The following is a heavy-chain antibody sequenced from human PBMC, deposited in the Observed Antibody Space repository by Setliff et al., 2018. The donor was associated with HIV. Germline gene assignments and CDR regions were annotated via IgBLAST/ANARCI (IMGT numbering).Heavy chain of an antibody. CDR3: ARDTLAYCGGECYSGY. J-gene: IGHJ4*02. CDR2: ISASIATA. D-gene: IGHD2-21*01. V-gene: IGHV1-69*06. CDR1: GGTFSSYS. Sequence: GASVKVSCKASGGTFSSYSISWVRQAPGQGLEWMGWISASIATAKSAQRFQGRVTITADKSTSTAYMELSSLKSEDTAVYYCARDTLAYCGGECYSGYWGPGTLVTVSS.